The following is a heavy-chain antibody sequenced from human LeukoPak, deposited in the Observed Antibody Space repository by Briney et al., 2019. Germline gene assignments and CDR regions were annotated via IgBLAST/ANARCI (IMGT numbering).Heavy chain of an antibody. CDR1: GYTFTGYY. V-gene: IGHV1-2*02. Sequence: ASVKVSCKASGYTFTGYYMHWVRQAPGHGLEWMGWMNPNSGGTNYAQKFQGRVTMTRDTSISTAYMELSRLRSDDTAVYYCARDRTRTGYSSGWYHDYWGQGTLVTVSS. J-gene: IGHJ4*02. D-gene: IGHD6-19*01. CDR3: ARDRTRTGYSSGWYHDY. CDR2: MNPNSGGT.